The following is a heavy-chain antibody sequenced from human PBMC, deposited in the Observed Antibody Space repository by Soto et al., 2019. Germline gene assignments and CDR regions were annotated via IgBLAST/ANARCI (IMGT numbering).Heavy chain of an antibody. D-gene: IGHD6-19*01. CDR3: VRDGSGNLYLNWFDP. Sequence: GGSLRLSCAASGFTFSSYVMSWVRQAPGKGLEWVSSFSGSSGSTYYADTVKGRFTISRDNAGNSLYLQMNSLRDEDTAVYYCVRDGSGNLYLNWFDPWGQGTLVTVSS. V-gene: IGHV3-23*01. J-gene: IGHJ5*02. CDR1: GFTFSSYV. CDR2: FSGSSGST.